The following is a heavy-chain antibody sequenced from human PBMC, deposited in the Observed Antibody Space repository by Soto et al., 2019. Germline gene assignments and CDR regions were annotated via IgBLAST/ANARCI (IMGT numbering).Heavy chain of an antibody. D-gene: IGHD2-2*01. CDR1: CYTFTIYY. Sequence: AASLPVSCQDSCYTFTIYYMHWVRQAPGQGLEWMGIINPSGGSTSYAQKFQGRVTMTRDTSTSTVYMELSSLRSEDTAVYYCARDRVIVVVPAAMATGMDVWGQGNTVTVS. J-gene: IGHJ6*02. CDR2: INPSGGST. CDR3: ARDRVIVVVPAAMATGMDV. V-gene: IGHV1-46*01.